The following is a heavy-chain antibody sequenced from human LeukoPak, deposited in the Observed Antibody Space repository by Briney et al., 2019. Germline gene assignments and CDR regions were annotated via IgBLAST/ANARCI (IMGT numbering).Heavy chain of an antibody. CDR3: AKDTALTLGNGMDV. J-gene: IGHJ6*02. Sequence: GGSLRLSCAASGFTFSSYWMSWVRQAPGKGLEWVANIKQDGSEKFYVDSVKGRFTISRDNSKNTLYLQMNSLRAEDTAVYYCAKDTALTLGNGMDVWGQGTTVTVSS. V-gene: IGHV3-7*03. D-gene: IGHD3-10*01. CDR2: IKQDGSEK. CDR1: GFTFSSYW.